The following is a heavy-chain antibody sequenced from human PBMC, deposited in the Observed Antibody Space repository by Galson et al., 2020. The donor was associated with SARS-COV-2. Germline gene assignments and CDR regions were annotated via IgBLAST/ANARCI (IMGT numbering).Heavy chain of an antibody. Sequence: GESLKISCAAPGFTFSNNWMSWVRQAPGKGLEWVANIKQDGSDRYYVDSVKGRFSISIDNAKNSLFLQMNSLRAEDTAVYYCARDQDGYNDFWGQGTLVTVSS. D-gene: IGHD5-12*01. J-gene: IGHJ4*02. V-gene: IGHV3-7*01. CDR2: IKQDGSDR. CDR3: ARDQDGYNDF. CDR1: GFTFSNNW.